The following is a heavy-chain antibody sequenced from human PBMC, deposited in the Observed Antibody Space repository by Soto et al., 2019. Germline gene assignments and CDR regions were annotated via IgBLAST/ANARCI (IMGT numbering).Heavy chain of an antibody. CDR2: ISNDGSIT. CDR3: AKDLTWNQADY. Sequence: GGSLRLSCEASGFIFSNYWMHWVRQTPGTGLVWVSRISNDGSITNYADSVKGRFTISRDNAKNTLYLQMNSLRAEDTAVYYCAKDLTWNQADYWGQGALVTAPQ. D-gene: IGHD1-1*01. CDR1: GFIFSNYW. V-gene: IGHV3-74*01. J-gene: IGHJ4*02.